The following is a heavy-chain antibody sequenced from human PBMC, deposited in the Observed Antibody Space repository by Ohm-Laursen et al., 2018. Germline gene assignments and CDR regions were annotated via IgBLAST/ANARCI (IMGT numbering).Heavy chain of an antibody. CDR2: MSGSGSAI. V-gene: IGHV3-48*03. CDR1: GFTFSNYE. D-gene: IGHD6-19*01. CDR3: ARDRGSYSGWPDY. J-gene: IGHJ4*02. Sequence: SLRLSCAASGFTFSNYEMNWVRQAPGKGLEWVSYMSGSGSAIYYVDSVKGRFTISRDNAKNSLYLQMNSLSAEDTAVYYCARDRGSYSGWPDYWGQGTLVTVSS.